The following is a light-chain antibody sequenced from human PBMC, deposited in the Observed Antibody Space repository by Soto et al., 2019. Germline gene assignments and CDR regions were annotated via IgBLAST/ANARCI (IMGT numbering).Light chain of an antibody. CDR1: SSDVGGYNY. Sequence: QSALTQPPSASGSPGQSATISCTGTSSDVGGYNYVSWYQHHPGKAPKLMIYEVSKRPSGVPDRFSGSKSGNTASLTVSGLQAEDEADYYCSSYAGSNIVVFGGGTKLTVL. CDR2: EVS. CDR3: SSYAGSNIVV. J-gene: IGLJ2*01. V-gene: IGLV2-8*01.